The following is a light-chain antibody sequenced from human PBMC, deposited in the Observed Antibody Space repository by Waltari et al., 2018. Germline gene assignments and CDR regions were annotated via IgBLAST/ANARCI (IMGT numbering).Light chain of an antibody. CDR3: CSFTSRSTWV. CDR1: SSDVGGYNY. CDR2: DVS. J-gene: IGLJ3*02. Sequence: QSALTQPASVSGSPGQSITIPCTGTSSDVGGYNYVSWYQQHPGKVPKLLLFDVSNRPSGVSNRFSGSKSGNTASLTISGLQAEDESDYYCCSFTSRSTWVFGGGTKLTVL. V-gene: IGLV2-14*01.